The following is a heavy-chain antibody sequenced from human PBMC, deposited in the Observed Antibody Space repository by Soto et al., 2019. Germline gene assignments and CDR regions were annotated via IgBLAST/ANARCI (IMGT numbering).Heavy chain of an antibody. J-gene: IGHJ6*02. CDR1: GGTFSSYA. CDR3: AGSSSKYYYGMDV. Sequence: SVKVSCKASGGTFSSYAISWVRQAPGQGLEWMGGIIPIFGTANYAQKFQGWVTMTRDTSISSAYMELSRLRSDDTAVYYCAGSSSKYYYGMDVWGQGTTVTVSS. CDR2: IIPIFGTA. V-gene: IGHV1-69*05. D-gene: IGHD6-6*01.